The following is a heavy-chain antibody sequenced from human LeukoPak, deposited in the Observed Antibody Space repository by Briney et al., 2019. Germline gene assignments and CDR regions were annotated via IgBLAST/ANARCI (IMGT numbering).Heavy chain of an antibody. Sequence: ASVKVSCKVSGYTLTELSMHWVRQAPGKGLEWMGGFDPEDGETIYAQKFQGGVTMTEDTSTDTAYMELSSLRSEDTAVYYCTTTSPFGGVIDPLYYYYGMDVWGQGTTVTVSS. CDR3: TTTSPFGGVIDPLYYYYGMDV. CDR2: FDPEDGET. D-gene: IGHD3-16*02. V-gene: IGHV1-24*01. J-gene: IGHJ6*02. CDR1: GYTLTELS.